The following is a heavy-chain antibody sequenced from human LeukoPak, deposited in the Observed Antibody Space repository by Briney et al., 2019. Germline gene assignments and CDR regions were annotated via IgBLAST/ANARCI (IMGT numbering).Heavy chain of an antibody. Sequence: AASVKVSCKASGYTFTSYGISWVRQAPGQGLEWMGWISAYNGNTNYAQKFQGRVTMTRDTSISTAYMELSRLRSDDTAVYYCANLRGSAAVIDFDYWGQGTLVTVSS. CDR1: GYTFTSYG. CDR3: ANLRGSAAVIDFDY. CDR2: ISAYNGNT. J-gene: IGHJ4*02. V-gene: IGHV1-18*01. D-gene: IGHD6-13*01.